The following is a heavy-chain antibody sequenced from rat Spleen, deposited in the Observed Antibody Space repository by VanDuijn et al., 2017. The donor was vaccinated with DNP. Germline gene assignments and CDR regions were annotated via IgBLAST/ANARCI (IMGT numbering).Heavy chain of an antibody. CDR2: ISYSGST. D-gene: IGHD1-11*01. J-gene: IGHJ1*01. CDR1: GYSITSNY. CDR3: TRGLRRVYWYFDF. Sequence: EVQLQESGPGLVKPSQSLSLTCSVTGYSITSNYWAWIRKFPGNKMEWMGYISYSGSTGYNPFLKSRISITRDTSKNQFFLQLNSVTTEDTATYYCTRGLRRVYWYFDFWGPGTMVTVSS. V-gene: IGHV3-1*01.